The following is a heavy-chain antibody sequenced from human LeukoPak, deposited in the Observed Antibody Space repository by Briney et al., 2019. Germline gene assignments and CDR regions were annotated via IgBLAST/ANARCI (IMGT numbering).Heavy chain of an antibody. J-gene: IGHJ4*02. CDR1: GFTFSSYA. CDR3: AKDTPSYDSSGYYYEPPFDY. V-gene: IGHV3-23*01. D-gene: IGHD3-22*01. CDR2: ISGSGGST. Sequence: PGGSLRLSCAASGFTFSSYAMSWVRQAPGKGLEWVSAISGSGGSTYYADSVKGWFTISRDNSKNTLYLQMNSLRAEDTAVYYCAKDTPSYDSSGYYYEPPFDYWGQGTLVTVSS.